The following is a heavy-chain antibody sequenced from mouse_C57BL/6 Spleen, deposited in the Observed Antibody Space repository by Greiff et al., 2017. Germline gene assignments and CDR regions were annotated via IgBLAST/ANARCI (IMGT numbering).Heavy chain of an antibody. V-gene: IGHV2-4*01. J-gene: IGHJ3*01. CDR3: ATGSSPFAY. Sequence: VQLKESGPGLVQPSQSLSITCTVSGFSLTSYGVHWVRQPPGKGLEWLGVIWSGGSTDYNAAFLSRLSISKDNSKSQVFFKMNSLQADDTAIYYCATGSSPFAYWGQGTLVTVSA. D-gene: IGHD1-1*01. CDR1: GFSLTSYG. CDR2: IWSGGST.